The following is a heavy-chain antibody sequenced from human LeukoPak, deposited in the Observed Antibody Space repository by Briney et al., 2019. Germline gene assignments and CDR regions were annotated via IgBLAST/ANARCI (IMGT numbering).Heavy chain of an antibody. D-gene: IGHD3-10*01. CDR1: GFTFSSYA. J-gene: IGHJ4*02. CDR2: TDSSSGSI. Sequence: GGSLRLSCAASGFTFSSYAMNWVRQAPGKGLEWLSFTDSSSGSIHYADSVKGRFTLSRDNVKNSLHLQMNSLGAEDTAMYYCARGQTSGSFIIDYWGQGTLVTVSS. CDR3: ARGQTSGSFIIDY. V-gene: IGHV3-48*01.